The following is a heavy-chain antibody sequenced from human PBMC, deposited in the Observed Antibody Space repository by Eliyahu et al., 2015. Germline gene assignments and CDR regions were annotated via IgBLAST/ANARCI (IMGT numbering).Heavy chain of an antibody. CDR2: IDYSSTXI. CDR3: ARENFGGYQEAFDI. V-gene: IGHV3-21*01. CDR1: GFPXXXYC. D-gene: IGHD3-22*01. Sequence: EVQVVESGGGLVRPGGSXRLSCAASGFPXXXYCMNWVRQAPGKGLEWVASIDYSSTXIYYADXLKGRFTISRDNANSLVHLQMNSLTAEDTALYYCARENFGGYQEAFDIWGQGTMVTVSS. J-gene: IGHJ3*02.